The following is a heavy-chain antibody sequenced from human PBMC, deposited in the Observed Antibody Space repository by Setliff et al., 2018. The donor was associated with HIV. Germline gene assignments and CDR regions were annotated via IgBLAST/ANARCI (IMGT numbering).Heavy chain of an antibody. CDR1: GGSISRVGYY. D-gene: IGHD5-18*01. Sequence: SETLSLTCSVSGGSISRVGYYWSWIRQHPGKGLEWIRYITYSGSTYYNPSLMSRVSISPDTSKNQFSLKLTSVTAADTAVYYCARVGSVIQVTLFGMDVWGQGTTVTVS. CDR2: ITYSGST. V-gene: IGHV4-31*03. J-gene: IGHJ6*02. CDR3: ARVGSVIQVTLFGMDV.